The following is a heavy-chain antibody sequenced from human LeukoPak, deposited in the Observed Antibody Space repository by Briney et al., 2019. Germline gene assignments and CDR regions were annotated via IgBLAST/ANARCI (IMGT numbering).Heavy chain of an antibody. J-gene: IGHJ5*02. CDR2: ISGSGGST. V-gene: IGHV3-23*01. CDR3: IGGYSSAWYNWFDP. Sequence: PGGSLRLSCAASGFTFSTYAMSWVRQAPGKGLEWVSVISGSGGSTYYADSVKGRFTISRDNSKNTLYLQMNSLRGDDTAVYYCIGGYSSAWYNWFDPWGQGTLVTVSS. CDR1: GFTFSTYA. D-gene: IGHD6-19*01.